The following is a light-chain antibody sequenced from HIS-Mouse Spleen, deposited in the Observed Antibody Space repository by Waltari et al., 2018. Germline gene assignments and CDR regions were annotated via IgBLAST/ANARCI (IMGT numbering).Light chain of an antibody. J-gene: IGLJ3*02. V-gene: IGLV1-47*01. CDR3: AAWDDSLSGWV. CDR2: RNN. Sequence: QSVLTQPPSASGTPGQRVTIACSGRSANIGSNYVYWYPQLPGTAPKLLIYRNNQRPSGVPDRFSGSKSGTSASLAISGLRSEDEADYYCAAWDDSLSGWVFGGGTKLTVL. CDR1: SANIGSNY.